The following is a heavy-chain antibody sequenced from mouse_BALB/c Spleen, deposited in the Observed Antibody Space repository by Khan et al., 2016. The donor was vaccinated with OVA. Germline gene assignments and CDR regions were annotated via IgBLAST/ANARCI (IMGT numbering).Heavy chain of an antibody. Sequence: QVQLQQSGAELARLWASVKMSCKASGYTFTSYTIHWIKLRPGQGLEWIGYINPSNGYTNYNQKFKDKATLTADKSSTTAYMQLGSLTSYDSAVYNWVRDGAYYRNDGWFAYWGQGTLVTVSA. V-gene: IGHV1-4*01. CDR2: INPSNGYT. J-gene: IGHJ3*01. CDR3: VRDGAYYRNDGWFAY. D-gene: IGHD2-14*01. CDR1: GYTFTSYT.